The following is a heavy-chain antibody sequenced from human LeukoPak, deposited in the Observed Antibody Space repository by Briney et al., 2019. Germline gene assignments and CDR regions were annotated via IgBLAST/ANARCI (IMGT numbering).Heavy chain of an antibody. CDR2: ISSSGSYI. J-gene: IGHJ4*02. D-gene: IGHD3-3*01. V-gene: IGHV3-21*01. Sequence: GGSLRLSCAASAFTFSSYSMNWVRQAPGKGLEWVSSISSSGSYIYYADSVKGRFTISRDNAKNSLYLQMNSLRAEDTAVYYCARDERLLSFLKWGQGTLVTVSS. CDR3: ARDERLLSFLK. CDR1: AFTFSSYS.